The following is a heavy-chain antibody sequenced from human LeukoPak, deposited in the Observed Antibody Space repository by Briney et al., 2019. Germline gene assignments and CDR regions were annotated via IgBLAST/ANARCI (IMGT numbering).Heavy chain of an antibody. D-gene: IGHD4-17*01. Sequence: PGGSLRLSCAASGFTFSNAWMSWVRQAPGKGLEWVGRIKSKTEGGTTDYAAPVKGRFTISRGDSKNTLYLQMNSLKTEDTAVYYCTIPLIYGDYVGYWGQGTLITVSS. CDR3: TIPLIYGDYVGY. CDR1: GFTFSNAW. V-gene: IGHV3-15*01. CDR2: IKSKTEGGTT. J-gene: IGHJ4*02.